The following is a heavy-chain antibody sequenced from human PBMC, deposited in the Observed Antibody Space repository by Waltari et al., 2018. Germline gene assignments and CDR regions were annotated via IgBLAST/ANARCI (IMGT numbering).Heavy chain of an antibody. CDR1: GFPFSSYG. J-gene: IGHJ6*02. D-gene: IGHD3-22*01. Sequence: QVQLVESGGGVVQPGRSLRLSCAASGFPFSSYGMHWVRQAPGKGLEWVAVIWYDGSNKYYADSVKGRFTISRDNSKNTLYLQMNSLRAEDTAVYYCARDQWPYYYDSSGYWGGMDVWGQGTTVTVSS. CDR2: IWYDGSNK. CDR3: ARDQWPYYYDSSGYWGGMDV. V-gene: IGHV3-33*01.